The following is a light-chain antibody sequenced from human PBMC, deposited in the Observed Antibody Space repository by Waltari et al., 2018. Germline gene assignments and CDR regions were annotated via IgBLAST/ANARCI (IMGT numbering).Light chain of an antibody. V-gene: IGKV3-15*01. CDR2: GAS. Sequence: IVLTQSPATLAGPPGERATLSCRASQSISTNLAWFQEKPGQAPRLLIYGASTRATGVPARFSGSGSGTYFTLVISSLQSEDFAVYYCQQYDKWLRYSFGQGTKLEIK. CDR1: QSISTN. CDR3: QQYDKWLRYS. J-gene: IGKJ2*01.